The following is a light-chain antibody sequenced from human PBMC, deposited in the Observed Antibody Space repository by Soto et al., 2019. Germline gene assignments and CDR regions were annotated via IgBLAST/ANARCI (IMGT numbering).Light chain of an antibody. Sequence: QSVLTQPASVSGSPGQSITISCTGTSSDVGGYNYVSWYQQHPGKAPKLMIYEVSNRPSGVSNRFSGSKSGNTASLTISGLQAEDVVDYYCSSYTSSCTLVVFGGGTKLTVL. V-gene: IGLV2-14*01. CDR3: SSYTSSCTLVV. J-gene: IGLJ2*01. CDR1: SSDVGGYNY. CDR2: EVS.